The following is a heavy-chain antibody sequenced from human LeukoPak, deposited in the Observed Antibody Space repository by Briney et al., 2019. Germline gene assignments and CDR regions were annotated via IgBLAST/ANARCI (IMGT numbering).Heavy chain of an antibody. V-gene: IGHV3-48*01. CDR2: ISSSSSII. Sequence: GGSLRLSCVASGFTFSSHSMNWVRQAPGRGLEWVSYISSSSSIIHYADSVKGRFTISREDAKNSLFLQMNSLSPEDTAVYYCARVPREGHDNWFDPWGQGTLVTVSS. D-gene: IGHD1-26*01. CDR1: GFTFSSHS. J-gene: IGHJ5*02. CDR3: ARVPREGHDNWFDP.